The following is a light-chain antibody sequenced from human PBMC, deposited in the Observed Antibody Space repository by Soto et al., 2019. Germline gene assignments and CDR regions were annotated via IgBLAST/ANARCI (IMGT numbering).Light chain of an antibody. CDR1: SSDVGAYNY. CDR3: SSYTNTITLVV. V-gene: IGLV2-14*03. CDR2: GVS. J-gene: IGLJ2*01. Sequence: QSALTQPASVSGSPGQSITISCTGTSSDVGAYNYVSWYQQHPGKAPKLMIYGVSNRPLGVSNRFSGSKSGNTASLTISGLQAEDEADYYCSSYTNTITLVVFGGGTKVTVL.